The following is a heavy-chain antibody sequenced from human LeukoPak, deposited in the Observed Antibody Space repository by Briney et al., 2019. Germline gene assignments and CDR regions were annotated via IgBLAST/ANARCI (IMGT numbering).Heavy chain of an antibody. CDR3: AKEVKAATNWFDP. D-gene: IGHD6-25*01. CDR1: GGSFSGYY. Sequence: PSETLSLTCAVYGGSFSGYYWSWVRQAPGKGLEWVSAISFSGTNTYYADSVKGRFTISRDNLKNTLYLQMNSLGAEDTAVYFCAKEVKAATNWFDPWGQGTLVTVSS. J-gene: IGHJ5*02. V-gene: IGHV3-23*01. CDR2: ISFSGTNT.